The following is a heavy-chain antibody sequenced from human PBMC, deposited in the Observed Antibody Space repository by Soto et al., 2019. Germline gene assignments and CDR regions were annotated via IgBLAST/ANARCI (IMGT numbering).Heavy chain of an antibody. D-gene: IGHD2-21*02. CDR1: GFTFNNYA. Sequence: EVKLLESGGGFVQPGGSLRLSCAASGFTFNNYAMSWVRQAPGKGLEWVSSISGNTVYIHYADSVKGRFTISRDNSKNPLYLQMNSLRVEDTALYYCAKEIRNGGDSWDCDSWGQGTLVTVSS. CDR3: AKEIRNGGDSWDCDS. J-gene: IGHJ4*02. V-gene: IGHV3-23*01. CDR2: ISGNTVYI.